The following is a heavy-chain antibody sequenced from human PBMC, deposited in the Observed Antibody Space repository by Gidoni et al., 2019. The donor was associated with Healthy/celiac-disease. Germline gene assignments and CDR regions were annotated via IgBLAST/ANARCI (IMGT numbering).Heavy chain of an antibody. V-gene: IGHV3-33*01. CDR3: ARATYSSSWYLDY. J-gene: IGHJ4*02. Sequence: TFSSYGMHWVRQAPGKGLEWVAVIWYDGSNKYYADSVKGRFTISRDNSKNTLYLQMNSLRAEDTAVYYCARATYSSSWYLDYWGQGTLVTVSS. CDR1: TFSSYG. CDR2: IWYDGSNK. D-gene: IGHD6-13*01.